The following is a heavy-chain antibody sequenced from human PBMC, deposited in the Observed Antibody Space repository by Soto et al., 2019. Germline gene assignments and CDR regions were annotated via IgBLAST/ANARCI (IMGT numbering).Heavy chain of an antibody. CDR3: ATRSGEYVGWFDP. CDR2: IYYSGTA. V-gene: IGHV4-39*01. J-gene: IGHJ5*02. Sequence: PSETLSLTCTVSGGSIIGSGFHWAWIRQPPGKGLEWIGSIYYSGTANYSPSLKSRLAIDVDTSKNQFSLRLSSVTAADTAVYYCATRSGEYVGWFDPWGQGTRVTVSS. D-gene: IGHD3-16*01. CDR1: GGSIIGSGFH.